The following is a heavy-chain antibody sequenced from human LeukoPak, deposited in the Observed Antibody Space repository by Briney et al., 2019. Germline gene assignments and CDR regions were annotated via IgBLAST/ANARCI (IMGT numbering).Heavy chain of an antibody. D-gene: IGHD3-22*01. CDR3: ARAGPYYDSSGYPLNYFDY. CDR1: GGSISSYY. CDR2: IYYSGST. Sequence: SETLSLTCTVSGGSISSYYWSWIRQPPGKGLEWIGYIYYSGSTNYNPSLKSRVTISVDTSKNQFSPKLSSVTAADTAVYYCARAGPYYDSSGYPLNYFDYWGQGTLVTVSS. V-gene: IGHV4-59*01. J-gene: IGHJ4*02.